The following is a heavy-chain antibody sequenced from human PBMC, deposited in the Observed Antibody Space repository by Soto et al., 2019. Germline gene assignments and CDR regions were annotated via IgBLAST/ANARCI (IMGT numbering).Heavy chain of an antibody. CDR3: AREPTTAGTVNWFDP. J-gene: IGHJ5*02. D-gene: IGHD6-13*01. CDR1: GGSISSDY. V-gene: IGHV4-4*07. CDR2: VYTSGYS. Sequence: VQLQGSGPGLVKPSETLSLICTVSGGSISSDYLSWIRQPAGKGLEWIGRVYTSGYSNSNPSLKSRVTMSVATSKKQFSLNLSSVTAADTAVYYCAREPTTAGTVNWFDPWGQGTLVTVSS.